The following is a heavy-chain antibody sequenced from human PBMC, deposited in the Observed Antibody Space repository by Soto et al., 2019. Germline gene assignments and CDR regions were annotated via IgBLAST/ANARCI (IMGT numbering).Heavy chain of an antibody. V-gene: IGHV3-15*01. Sequence: EVQLVESGGGLVKPGGSLRLSCAASGITFSNAWMTWVRQAPGKGLEWVGLIKSKADGGIIDYAAPVKGRFAISRDDSKNTLYLQMNSLKIEDTAVYYCTTAFDWGQGTLVTVSS. CDR2: IKSKADGGII. CDR1: GITFSNAW. J-gene: IGHJ4*02. CDR3: TTAFD.